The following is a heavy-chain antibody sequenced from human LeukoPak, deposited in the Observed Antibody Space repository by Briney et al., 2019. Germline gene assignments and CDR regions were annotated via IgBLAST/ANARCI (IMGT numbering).Heavy chain of an antibody. CDR1: GYTFTSYG. D-gene: IGHD6-19*01. Sequence: EASVKVSCKASGYTFTSYGISWVRQAPGQGLEWMGWINTNTGNPTYAQGFTGRFVFSLDTSVSTAYLQISSLKAEDTAVYYCARGYSSGWYWYYYYGMDVWGQGTTVTVSS. V-gene: IGHV7-4-1*02. CDR2: INTNTGNP. CDR3: ARGYSSGWYWYYYYGMDV. J-gene: IGHJ6*02.